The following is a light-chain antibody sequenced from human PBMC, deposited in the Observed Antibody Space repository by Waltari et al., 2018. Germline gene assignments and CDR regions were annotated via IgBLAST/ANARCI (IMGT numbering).Light chain of an antibody. J-gene: IGKJ1*01. CDR1: QTIGLS. CDR3: QQYNNWPPGT. CDR2: QAS. Sequence: TVVTQSPATLSVSLGERASFSCRTSQTIGLSLAWYQQKPGQAPRLLIYQASTRATGIPARFSGSGSESEFTLTISSLQSEDVAVYYCQQYNNWPPGTFGQGTRVEI. V-gene: IGKV3-15*01.